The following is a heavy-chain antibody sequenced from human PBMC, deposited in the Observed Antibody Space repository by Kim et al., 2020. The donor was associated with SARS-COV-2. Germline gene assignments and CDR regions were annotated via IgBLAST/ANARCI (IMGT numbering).Heavy chain of an antibody. CDR3: ARGAVAGKSYWYFDL. CDR1: GFTFSSYD. D-gene: IGHD6-19*01. J-gene: IGHJ2*01. V-gene: IGHV3-13*01. CDR2: IGTAGDT. Sequence: GGSLRLSCAASGFTFSSYDMHWVRQATGKGLEWVSAIGTAGDTYYPATVKGRFTISRENAKNSLYLQMNSLRAGDTAVYYCARGAVAGKSYWYFDLWGRGTLVPVSS.